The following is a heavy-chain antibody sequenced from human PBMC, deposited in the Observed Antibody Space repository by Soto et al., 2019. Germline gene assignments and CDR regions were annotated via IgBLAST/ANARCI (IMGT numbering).Heavy chain of an antibody. V-gene: IGHV1-18*04. CDR3: ARDQVAKWAPGSAMVNYYYGMDA. Sequence: ASVKVSCKASGYTFTSYGISWVRQDPGQGLEWMGWISVDDGDTNYAQNFQGRVTMSTDTSTSTAYMEMRSLRSDDTAVYYCARDQVAKWAPGSAMVNYYYGMDAWGQGTTVTVS. CDR2: ISVDDGDT. CDR1: GYTFTSYG. D-gene: IGHD5-18*01. J-gene: IGHJ6*02.